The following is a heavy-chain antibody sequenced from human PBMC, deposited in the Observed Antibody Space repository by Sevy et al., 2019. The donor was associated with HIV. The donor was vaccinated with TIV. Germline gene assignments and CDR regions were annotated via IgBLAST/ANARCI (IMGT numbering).Heavy chain of an antibody. CDR2: IRYDGSNK. J-gene: IGHJ6*02. CDR1: GFTFSSYG. D-gene: IGHD6-13*01. V-gene: IGHV3-30*02. CDR3: AKARIAAAGPSYYYNYGMDV. Sequence: GGSLRLSCAASGFTFSSYGMHWVRQAPGKGLEWVAFIRYDGSNKYYADSVKGRFTISRDNSKNTLYLQMNSLRAEDTAVYYCAKARIAAAGPSYYYNYGMDVWGQGTTVTVSS.